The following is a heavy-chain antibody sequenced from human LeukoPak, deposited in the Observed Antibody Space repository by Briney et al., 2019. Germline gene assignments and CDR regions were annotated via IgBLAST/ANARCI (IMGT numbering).Heavy chain of an antibody. CDR1: GFTFSSYA. J-gene: IGHJ4*02. Sequence: GGSLRLSCAASGFTFSSYAMSWVRQAPGKGLEWVSAISGSGGSTYYADSVKGRFTISRDNSKNTLYLQMNSLRAEDTAVYYCAVLGGYNYASEYFDSWGQGTLVTVSS. CDR3: AVLGGYNYASEYFDS. CDR2: ISGSGGST. D-gene: IGHD5-18*01. V-gene: IGHV3-23*01.